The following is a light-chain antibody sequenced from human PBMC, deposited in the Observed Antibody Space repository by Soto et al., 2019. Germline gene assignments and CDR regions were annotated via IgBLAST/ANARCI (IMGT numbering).Light chain of an antibody. Sequence: DSVMTQSPLSLPVTPGEPASISCRSSQSLLHGNGYNYLDWYLQKPGQSPQLLIYLGSNRSSGVPDRFSGSGSGTDFTLKISRVEAEDVGVYYCMQALQSTWTFGQGTKVEIK. V-gene: IGKV2-28*01. J-gene: IGKJ1*01. CDR1: QSLLHGNGYNY. CDR2: LGS. CDR3: MQALQSTWT.